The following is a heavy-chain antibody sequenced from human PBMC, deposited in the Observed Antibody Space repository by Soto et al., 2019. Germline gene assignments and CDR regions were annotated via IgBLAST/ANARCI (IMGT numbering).Heavy chain of an antibody. J-gene: IGHJ2*01. Sequence: QVQLVQSGAELEKPGASVKVSCKASGYTFAGYYVHWVRQAPGQGLEWMGWINPNSGGTNYAQKFQGWVTMTRDTSISTAYMVLNRLRSDDTAVYYCARDSAYGDYSDWFFDLWGRGTLVTVSS. CDR1: GYTFAGYY. V-gene: IGHV1-2*04. CDR2: INPNSGGT. CDR3: ARDSAYGDYSDWFFDL. D-gene: IGHD4-17*01.